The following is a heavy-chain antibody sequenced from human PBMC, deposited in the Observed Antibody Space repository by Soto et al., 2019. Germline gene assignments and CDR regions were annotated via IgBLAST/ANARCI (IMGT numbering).Heavy chain of an antibody. D-gene: IGHD5-18*01. V-gene: IGHV3-53*04. CDR1: GFSVSNTY. J-gene: IGHJ4*02. CDR2: MYSDGST. Sequence: EVQLVESGGGLVQRGGPLRLSCAASGFSVSNTYMNWVRQAPGKGLEWVSVMYSDGSTYYADSVTGRFTISRHNSKNTLFLQMNSLRPEDTAVYYCVRGRGFSYGQYFDYWGQGTLVTVSS. CDR3: VRGRGFSYGQYFDY.